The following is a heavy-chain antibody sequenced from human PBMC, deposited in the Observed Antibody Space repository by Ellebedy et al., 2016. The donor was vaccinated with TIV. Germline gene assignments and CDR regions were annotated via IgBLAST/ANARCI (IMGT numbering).Heavy chain of an antibody. D-gene: IGHD3-10*01. V-gene: IGHV4-59*01. CDR2: IYYSGST. CDR1: GGSISSYY. CDR3: ARVYYYGSGSYSNWYFDF. Sequence: SETLSLTXTVSGGSISSYYWSWIRQPPGKGLEWIGYIYYSGSTNYNPSLKSRVTISVDTSKNQFSLKLSSVTAADTAVYYCARVYYYGSGSYSNWYFDFWGRGTLVTVSS. J-gene: IGHJ2*01.